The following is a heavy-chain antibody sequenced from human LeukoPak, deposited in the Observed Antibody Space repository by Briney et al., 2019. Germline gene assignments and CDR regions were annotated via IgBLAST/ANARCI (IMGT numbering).Heavy chain of an antibody. CDR1: GFTFSSYA. J-gene: IGHJ5*02. V-gene: IGHV3-30-3*01. CDR3: ARDSRVGAVAAFDP. Sequence: GGSLRLSCAASGFTFSSYAMHWVRQAPGKGLERVAVISYDGSNKYCADSVKGRFTISRDNSKNTLYLQMNSLRAEDTAVYYCARDSRVGAVAAFDPWGQGTLVTVSS. D-gene: IGHD6-19*01. CDR2: ISYDGSNK.